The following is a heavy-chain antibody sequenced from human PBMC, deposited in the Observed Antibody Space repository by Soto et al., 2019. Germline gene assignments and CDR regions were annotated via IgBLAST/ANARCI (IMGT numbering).Heavy chain of an antibody. J-gene: IGHJ4*02. CDR3: RQYCSSTSCPAGYFDY. CDR2: IKSKTDGGTT. Sequence: PGGSLRLSCAASGFTFSNAWMSWVRQAPGKGLEWVGRIKSKTDGGTTDYAAPVKGRFTISRDDSKNTLYLQMNSLKTEDTAVYYCRQYCSSTSCPAGYFDYWGQRTLVTVSS. V-gene: IGHV3-15*01. CDR1: GFTFSNAW. D-gene: IGHD2-2*01.